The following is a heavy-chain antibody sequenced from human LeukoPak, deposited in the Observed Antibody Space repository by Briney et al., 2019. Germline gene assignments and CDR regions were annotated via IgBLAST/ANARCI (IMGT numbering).Heavy chain of an antibody. D-gene: IGHD1-26*01. CDR3: ARRLEYSGSKGVFDY. CDR1: GLTVTSNY. Sequence: GGSLRLSCAASGLTVTSNYMTWVRQAPGKGLEWVAIIYSGGYTDYADSVKGRFTISRDNSKNTLYLQMNSLRAEDTAVYYCARRLEYSGSKGVFDYWGQGTLVTVSS. J-gene: IGHJ4*02. CDR2: IYSGGYT. V-gene: IGHV3-66*01.